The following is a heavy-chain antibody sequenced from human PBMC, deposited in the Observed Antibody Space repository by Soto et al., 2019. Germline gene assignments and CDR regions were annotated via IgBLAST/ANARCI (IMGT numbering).Heavy chain of an antibody. Sequence: PSETLSLTCTVSGGSIRSYYWSWIRQPPGKGLEWIGYIFHSGSSKCNPSLKSRVTISLDTSKSQFSLRLTSMTAADTAVYYCASRTTVSTPDTFDLWGPGTMVTVSS. V-gene: IGHV4-59*01. CDR2: IFHSGSS. J-gene: IGHJ3*01. CDR1: GGSIRSYY. CDR3: ASRTTVSTPDTFDL. D-gene: IGHD4-17*01.